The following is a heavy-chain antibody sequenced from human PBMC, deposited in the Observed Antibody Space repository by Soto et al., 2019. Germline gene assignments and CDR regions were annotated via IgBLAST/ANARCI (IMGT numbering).Heavy chain of an antibody. Sequence: PSETLSLTCAVSGGSISSGGYSWSWIRQPPGKGLEWIGYIYHSGSTYYNPSLKSRVTISVDRSKNQFSLKLSSVTAADTAVYYCARTRSGGGFLEENQPKYNWFDPWGQGTLVTVSS. J-gene: IGHJ5*02. V-gene: IGHV4-30-2*01. CDR1: GGSISSGGYS. D-gene: IGHD3-3*01. CDR2: IYHSGST. CDR3: ARTRSGGGFLEENQPKYNWFDP.